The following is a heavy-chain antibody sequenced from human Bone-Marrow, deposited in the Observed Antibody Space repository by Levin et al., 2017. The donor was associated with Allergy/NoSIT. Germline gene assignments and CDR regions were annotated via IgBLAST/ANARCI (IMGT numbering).Heavy chain of an antibody. CDR2: IDHGGST. D-gene: IGHD2-2*01. Sequence: SETLSLTCGVSGGSFRGYYWSWIRQPPGRGLEWLGEIDHGGSTNYNPSLTNRVTVSLDMSKNLLSLTLSSVTAADTAVYFCARGRSVTDPAAHLGFFDLWGQGALVTVSS. V-gene: IGHV4-34*01. CDR1: GGSFRGYY. CDR3: ARGRSVTDPAAHLGFFDL. J-gene: IGHJ5*02.